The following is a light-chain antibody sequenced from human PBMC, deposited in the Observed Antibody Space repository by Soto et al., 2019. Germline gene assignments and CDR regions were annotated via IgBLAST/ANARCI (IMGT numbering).Light chain of an antibody. CDR2: GAS. CDR1: QSVSSN. J-gene: IGKJ5*01. CDR3: QQYHNWPPIT. V-gene: IGKV3-15*01. Sequence: EIVVTQSPATLSVSPGERATLSCKISQSVSSNLAWYQQKPGQAPRLLIYGASTRATGIPDMFSGSGSGTEFTLSIRSLQSEDFAVYYCQQYHNWPPITCGQGTRLE.